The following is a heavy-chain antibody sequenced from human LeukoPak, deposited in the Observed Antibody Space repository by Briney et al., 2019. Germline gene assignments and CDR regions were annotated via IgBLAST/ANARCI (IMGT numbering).Heavy chain of an antibody. V-gene: IGHV3-23*01. CDR2: ISGSGGST. D-gene: IGHD5-18*01. CDR1: GFTFSSYA. J-gene: IGHJ4*02. Sequence: GGSLRLSCAASGFTFSSYAMSWVRQAPGKGLEWVSAISGSGGSTYYADSVKGRFTISRDNSKNTLYLQMNSLRAEDTAVYYCANSYGYSCGQRPFDYWGQGTLVTVSS. CDR3: ANSYGYSCGQRPFDY.